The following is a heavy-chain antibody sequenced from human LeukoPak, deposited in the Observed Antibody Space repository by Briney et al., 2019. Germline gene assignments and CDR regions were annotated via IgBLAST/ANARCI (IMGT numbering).Heavy chain of an antibody. Sequence: GGSLRLSCAASGFTFSDYYMTWVRQAPGKGLEWVANINHDGSEKYYLDSVKGRFTISRDNAKNSLYLQMSSLRAEDTSVYHCARLLAYGSGGVAFDYWGQGALVTVSS. CDR3: ARLLAYGSGGVAFDY. CDR1: GFTFSDYY. D-gene: IGHD3-10*01. CDR2: INHDGSEK. J-gene: IGHJ4*02. V-gene: IGHV3-7*01.